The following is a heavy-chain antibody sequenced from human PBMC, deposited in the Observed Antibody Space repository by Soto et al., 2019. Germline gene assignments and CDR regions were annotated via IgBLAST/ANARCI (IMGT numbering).Heavy chain of an antibody. V-gene: IGHV1-69*13. D-gene: IGHD3-3*01. CDR1: GGTFSSYA. CDR2: IIPIFGTA. Sequence: SVKVSCKASGGTFSSYAISWVRQAPGQGLEWMGGIIPIFGTANYAQKFQGRVTITADESTSTAYMELSSLRSEDTAVDYCEIGPWSSKVTIFGVVIIPLDYYYGMDVWGQGAPLTVSS. J-gene: IGHJ6*02. CDR3: EIGPWSSKVTIFGVVIIPLDYYYGMDV.